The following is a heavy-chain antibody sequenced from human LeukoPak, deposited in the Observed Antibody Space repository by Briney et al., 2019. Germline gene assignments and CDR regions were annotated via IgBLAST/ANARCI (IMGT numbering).Heavy chain of an antibody. D-gene: IGHD3-3*01. CDR2: IYYSGST. J-gene: IGHJ6*03. CDR1: GGSISSSSYY. CDR3: ARHKGTSIFGSYYYYYMDV. V-gene: IGHV4-39*07. Sequence: SETLSLTCTVSGGSISSSSYYWGWIRQPPGKGLEWIGSIYYSGSTYYNPSLKSRVTISVDTSKNQFSLKLSSVTAADTAVYYCARHKGTSIFGSYYYYYMDVWGKGTTVTVSS.